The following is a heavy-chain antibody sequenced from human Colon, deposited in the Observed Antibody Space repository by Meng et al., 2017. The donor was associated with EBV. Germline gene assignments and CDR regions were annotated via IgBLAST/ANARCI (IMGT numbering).Heavy chain of an antibody. D-gene: IGHD6-19*01. V-gene: IGHV4-31*01. J-gene: IGHJ4*02. Sequence: QGPLEESGPGLVKPSQTLSLTCTVSGGSVSSGGYYWSWIRQHPGKGLEWFGHIYYSGSTFYNPSLKSLVIISIDTSKNQFSLNLRSVTAADTAVYYCARVSSGWDYFDYWGQGTLVTVSS. CDR3: ARVSSGWDYFDY. CDR2: IYYSGST. CDR1: GGSVSSGGYY.